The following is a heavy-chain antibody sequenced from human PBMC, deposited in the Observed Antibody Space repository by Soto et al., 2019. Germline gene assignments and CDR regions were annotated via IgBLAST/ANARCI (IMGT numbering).Heavy chain of an antibody. V-gene: IGHV4-30-4*01. CDR3: ARERYYDFWSGRSPYGMDV. CDR2: IYYSGST. J-gene: IGHJ6*02. CDR1: GGSISSGDYY. D-gene: IGHD3-3*01. Sequence: SETVSLTCTVSGGSISSGDYYWSWIRQPPGKGLEWIGYIYYSGSTYYNPSLKSRVTISVDTSKNQFSLKLSSVTAADTAVYYCARERYYDFWSGRSPYGMDVWGQGTTVTVSS.